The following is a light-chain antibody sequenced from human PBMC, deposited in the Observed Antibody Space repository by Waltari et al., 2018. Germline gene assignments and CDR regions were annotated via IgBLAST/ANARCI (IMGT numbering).Light chain of an antibody. CDR1: SLRTYA. Sequence: SSELTQDPAVSVALGQTVTITCQGDSLRTYAADWYQQRPGQAPILVLFSTDDRPSGLPDRFSGSSSRDTASLTITDTQAEDEAAYYCSSRDPTINAVVFGGGTKLTVL. V-gene: IGLV3-19*01. CDR3: SSRDPTINAVV. CDR2: STD. J-gene: IGLJ2*01.